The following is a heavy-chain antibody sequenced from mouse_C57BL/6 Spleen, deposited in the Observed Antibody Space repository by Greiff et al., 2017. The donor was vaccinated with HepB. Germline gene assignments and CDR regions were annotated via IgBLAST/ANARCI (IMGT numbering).Heavy chain of an antibody. V-gene: IGHV1-50*01. CDR1: GYTFTSYW. CDR3: ARSSDDRGKAMDY. J-gene: IGHJ4*01. D-gene: IGHD2-12*01. CDR2: IDPSDSYT. Sequence: VQLQQSGAELVKPGASVKLSCKASGYTFTSYWMQWVKQRPGQGLEWIGEIDPSDSYTNYNQKFKGKATLTVDTSSSTAYMQLSSLTSEDSAVYYCARSSDDRGKAMDYWGQGTSVTVSS.